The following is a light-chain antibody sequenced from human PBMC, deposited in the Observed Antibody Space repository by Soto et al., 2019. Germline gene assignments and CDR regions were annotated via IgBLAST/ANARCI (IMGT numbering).Light chain of an antibody. CDR3: SSHAGSNNLL. V-gene: IGLV2-8*01. J-gene: IGLJ2*01. CDR1: SSDVGGYDF. Sequence: QSALTQPPSASGSRGQSVTISCTGTSSDVGGYDFVSWYQQHPGKAPKLLIYEVTKRPSGVPDRFSGSKSGHTASLTVSGLQAEDAADYYCSSHAGSNNLLFGGGNKLTVL. CDR2: EVT.